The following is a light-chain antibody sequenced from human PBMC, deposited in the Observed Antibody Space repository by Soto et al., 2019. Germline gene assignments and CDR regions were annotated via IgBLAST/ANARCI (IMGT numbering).Light chain of an antibody. CDR1: EGISSK. CDR2: AAS. CDR3: QQLYSYPIT. V-gene: IGKV1-9*01. Sequence: DIQLTQSPSFLSASVRDRVTITCRASEGISSKLGWYQQEPGKAPKLLIYAASTLQSGVPSRFSGSGSGTEFTLTISRLQPEDSATYYCQQLYSYPITFGQGTRLEIK. J-gene: IGKJ5*01.